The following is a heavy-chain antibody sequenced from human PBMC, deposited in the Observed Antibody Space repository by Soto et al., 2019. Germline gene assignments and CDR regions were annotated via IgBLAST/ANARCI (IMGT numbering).Heavy chain of an antibody. CDR1: GYSFTSYW. J-gene: IGHJ3*02. CDR2: IDPSDSYT. Sequence: GESLKISCKGSGYSFTSYWISWVRQMSGKGLEWMGRIDPSDSYTNYSPSFQGHVTISADKSISTAYLQWSSLKASDTAMYCCATHRIAGNAFDIWGQGTMVTVSS. D-gene: IGHD6-13*01. V-gene: IGHV5-10-1*01. CDR3: ATHRIAGNAFDI.